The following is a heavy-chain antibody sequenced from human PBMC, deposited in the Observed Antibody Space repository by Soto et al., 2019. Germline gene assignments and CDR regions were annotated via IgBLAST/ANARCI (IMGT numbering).Heavy chain of an antibody. D-gene: IGHD2-21*02. CDR1: GFRFSSSG. CDR2: IIYDGSKK. V-gene: IGHV3-30*18. CDR3: AKDLHDFASFFFYGMDV. J-gene: IGHJ6*02. Sequence: GSLRLSCAASGFRFSSSGMHWVRQAPGKGLEWVAVIIYDGSKKEYADSVKGRFTVSRDNSKDTVYLQMNNLRPEDTGVYYCAKDLHDFASFFFYGMDVWGQGTSVTVSS.